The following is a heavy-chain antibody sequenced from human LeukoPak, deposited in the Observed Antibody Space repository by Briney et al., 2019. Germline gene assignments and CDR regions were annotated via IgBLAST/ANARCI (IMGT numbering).Heavy chain of an antibody. CDR3: ARVPGYYDSSGYPRPLDY. Sequence: GGSLRLSCAASGFTFSRYGMHWVRQAPGKGLEWVAVIWYDESNSYYADSVKGRFTISRDNSKKTLYLQMNSLRAEDTAVYYCARVPGYYDSSGYPRPLDYWGQGTLVTVSS. D-gene: IGHD3-22*01. V-gene: IGHV3-33*01. CDR1: GFTFSRYG. CDR2: IWYDESNS. J-gene: IGHJ4*02.